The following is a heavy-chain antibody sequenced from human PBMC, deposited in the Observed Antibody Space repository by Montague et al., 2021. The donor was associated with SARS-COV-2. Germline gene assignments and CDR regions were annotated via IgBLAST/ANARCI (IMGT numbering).Heavy chain of an antibody. CDR2: IYNSGGT. D-gene: IGHD2-15*01. J-gene: IGHJ4*02. Sequence: TLSLTCTVSGASISSGDYYWSWIRQPAGKGLEWIGRIYNSGGTEYNPSLNSRVTILVDTSKNHFSLNLRSVTAADTAVYYCARVEGGPTRYFDNWGQGTLVTVSS. V-gene: IGHV4-61*02. CDR3: ARVEGGPTRYFDN. CDR1: GASISSGDYY.